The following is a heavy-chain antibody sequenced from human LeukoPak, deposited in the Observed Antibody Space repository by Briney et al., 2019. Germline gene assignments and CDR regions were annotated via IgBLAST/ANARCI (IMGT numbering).Heavy chain of an antibody. CDR1: GFTFSGSA. Sequence: GGSLRLSCAASGFTFSGSALHWVRQASGKGLEWVGRIRSTTNGYATAYAASVKGRFTISRDDSKNTAYLQMDSLETEDTAVYYCTGNYYGSGSYADFDYWGQGTLVTVSS. J-gene: IGHJ4*02. CDR2: IRSTTNGYAT. D-gene: IGHD3-10*01. V-gene: IGHV3-73*01. CDR3: TGNYYGSGSYADFDY.